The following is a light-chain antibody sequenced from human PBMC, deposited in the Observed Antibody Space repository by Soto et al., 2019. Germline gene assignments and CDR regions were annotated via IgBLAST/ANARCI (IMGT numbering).Light chain of an antibody. Sequence: EIVLTQSPATLSLSPGERATLSCRASQSVSSYLAWYQQKPGQAPRLLIYDASNRATGIPARFSGSGSGTDVTLTIISIEPEDFSVYYCQQRSNWPPLTFGGGTKVEIK. CDR1: QSVSSY. J-gene: IGKJ4*01. V-gene: IGKV3-11*01. CDR2: DAS. CDR3: QQRSNWPPLT.